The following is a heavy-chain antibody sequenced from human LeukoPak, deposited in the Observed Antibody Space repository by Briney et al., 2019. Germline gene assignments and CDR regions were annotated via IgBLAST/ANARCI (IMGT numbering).Heavy chain of an antibody. J-gene: IGHJ4*02. CDR1: GFTFSSYA. V-gene: IGHV3-64*02. CDR3: AKGVQQLLPFDY. CDR2: ISSNGGST. D-gene: IGHD2-15*01. Sequence: GALRLSCAASGFTFSSYAMHWVRQAPGKGLEYVSAISSNGGSTYYADSVKGRFTISRDNSKNTLYLQMGSLRAEDMAVYYCAKGVQQLLPFDYWGQGTLVTVSS.